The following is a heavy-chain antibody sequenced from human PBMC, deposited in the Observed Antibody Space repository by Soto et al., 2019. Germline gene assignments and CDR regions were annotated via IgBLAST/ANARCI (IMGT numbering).Heavy chain of an antibody. J-gene: IGHJ4*02. CDR2: ISGSGGST. CDR3: AKDLTKSHRSPAREYSGYALFDY. CDR1: GFTFSSYA. V-gene: IGHV3-23*01. D-gene: IGHD5-12*01. Sequence: GGSLRLSCAASGFTFSSYAMSWVRQAPGKGLEWVSAISGSGGSTYYADSVKGRFTISRDNSKNTLYLQMNSLRAEDTAVYYCAKDLTKSHRSPAREYSGYALFDYWGQGTLVTVSS.